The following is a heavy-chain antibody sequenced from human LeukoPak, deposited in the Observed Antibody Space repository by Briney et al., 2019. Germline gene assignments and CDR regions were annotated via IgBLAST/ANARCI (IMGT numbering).Heavy chain of an antibody. CDR2: ISYHGTNK. D-gene: IGHD1-26*01. CDR1: GFTFSSYA. J-gene: IGHJ6*03. V-gene: IGHV3-30*04. CDR3: AKSQRGYYPRRTYYYYMDV. Sequence: GGSLRLSCAASGFTFSSYAMHWVRQAPGKGLEWVAVISYHGTNKNYADSVKGRFTISRDNSKNTLFLQMNSLGAEDTAVYYCAKSQRGYYPRRTYYYYMDVWGKGTTVTVSS.